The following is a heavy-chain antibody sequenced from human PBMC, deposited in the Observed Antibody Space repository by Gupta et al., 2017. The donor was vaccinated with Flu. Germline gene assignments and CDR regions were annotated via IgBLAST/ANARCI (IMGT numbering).Heavy chain of an antibody. D-gene: IGHD3-10*01. CDR2: IGYDGGDK. CDR3: ARAREYLVDYFYSYMDV. V-gene: IGHV3-33*01. J-gene: IGHJ6*03. Sequence: QVQLVESGGGVVQPGGSLRLSGAASGFTFNTFGMHWVRQAPGKGLEWVAVIGYDGGDKYYADSVEGRFTISRDNSRNTLYLQMHSLRAEDTAVYYCARAREYLVDYFYSYMDVWGKGTPVTASS. CDR1: GFTFNTFG.